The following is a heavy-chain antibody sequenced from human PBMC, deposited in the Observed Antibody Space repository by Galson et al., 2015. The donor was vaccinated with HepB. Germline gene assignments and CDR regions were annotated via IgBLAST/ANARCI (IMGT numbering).Heavy chain of an antibody. CDR3: ARDRMLRVTTLYY. CDR1: GYTFTSYY. V-gene: IGHV1-46*01. Sequence: SVKVSCKASGYTFTSYYMHWVRQAPGQGLEWMGIINPSGGSTSYAQKFQGRVTMTRDASTSTVYMELSSLRSEDTAVYYCARDRMLRVTTLYYWGQGTLVTVSS. J-gene: IGHJ4*02. CDR2: INPSGGST. D-gene: IGHD4-17*01.